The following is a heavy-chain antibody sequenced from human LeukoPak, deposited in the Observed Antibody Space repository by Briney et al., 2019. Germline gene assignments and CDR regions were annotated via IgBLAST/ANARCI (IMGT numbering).Heavy chain of an antibody. J-gene: IGHJ6*02. CDR2: IIPILGIA. Sequence: SVPVSCKASGGTFSSYAISWVRQAPGQGLEWMGRIIPILGIANYAQKFQGRVTITADKSTSTAYMELSSLRFEDTAVYYCARDGYCSGGSCYGMDVWGQGTTVNGSS. V-gene: IGHV1-69*04. CDR3: ARDGYCSGGSCYGMDV. D-gene: IGHD2-15*01. CDR1: GGTFSSYA.